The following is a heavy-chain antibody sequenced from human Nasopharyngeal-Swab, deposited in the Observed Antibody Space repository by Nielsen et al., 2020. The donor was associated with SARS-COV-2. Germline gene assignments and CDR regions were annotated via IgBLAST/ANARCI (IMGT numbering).Heavy chain of an antibody. D-gene: IGHD3/OR15-3a*01. CDR2: MNPTGGAV. CDR1: GYTFTSYG. J-gene: IGHJ5*01. Sequence: ASVKVSCKASGYTFTSYGINWVRQAPGQGLEWMGWMNPTGGAVGYEQKFQGRVTMTRNTATATAYMELSGLRHEDTAVYYCARGAFGLDHSWFDPWGQGTLVTVSS. V-gene: IGHV1-8*02. CDR3: ARGAFGLDHSWFDP.